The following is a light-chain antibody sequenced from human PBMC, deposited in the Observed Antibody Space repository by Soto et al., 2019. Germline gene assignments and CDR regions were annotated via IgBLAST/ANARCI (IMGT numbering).Light chain of an antibody. V-gene: IGKV3-20*01. Sequence: EIVLTQSPCTLSLSPGERATLSCRASQSVSSSYLACYQQKPGHAPRLLIYGASSRATGIPDRFSGSGSGTDFTLTISRLEPEDFAMYYCHQYGISPPVTFGQGTRLEI. J-gene: IGKJ5*01. CDR2: GAS. CDR1: QSVSSSY. CDR3: HQYGISPPVT.